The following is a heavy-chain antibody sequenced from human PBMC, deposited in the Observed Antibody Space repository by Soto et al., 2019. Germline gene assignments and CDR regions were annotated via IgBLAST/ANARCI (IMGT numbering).Heavy chain of an antibody. CDR3: AREGGSIGGWFGRKFDS. CDR1: VFTFSTHA. Sequence: WGSLRISCASSVFTFSTHAMSWVRQAPGKGLEWVSSISSGGTTTFYAASVEGRFTISRDKSKNTLYLQMKSLRADDTAVYYCAREGGSIGGWFGRKFDSWGQGTKVTVSS. D-gene: IGHD6-19*01. V-gene: IGHV3-23*01. CDR2: ISSGGTTT. J-gene: IGHJ4*02.